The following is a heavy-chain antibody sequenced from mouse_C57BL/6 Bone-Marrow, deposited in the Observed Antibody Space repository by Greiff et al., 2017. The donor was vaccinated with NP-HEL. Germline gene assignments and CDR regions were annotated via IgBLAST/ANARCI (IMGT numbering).Heavy chain of an antibody. D-gene: IGHD2-2*01. V-gene: IGHV5-6*02. J-gene: IGHJ3*01. CDR3: ARRRTMVTTESAWFAY. Sequence: DVKLVESGGDLVKPGGSLKLSCAASGFTFSSYGMSWVRQTPDKRLEWVATISSGGSYTYYPDSVKGRFTISRDNAKNTLYLQMSSLKSEDTAMYYCARRRTMVTTESAWFAYWGQGTLVTVSA. CDR2: ISSGGSYT. CDR1: GFTFSSYG.